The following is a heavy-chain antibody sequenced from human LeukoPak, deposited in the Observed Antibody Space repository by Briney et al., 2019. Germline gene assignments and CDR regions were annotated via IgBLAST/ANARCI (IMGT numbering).Heavy chain of an antibody. CDR2: IFSGDSDT. J-gene: IGHJ3*02. V-gene: IGHV5-51*01. CDR3: ATPGIAVAGDEACDI. D-gene: IGHD6-19*01. Sequence: GESLQISCKGSGYSFTSYWIGWVRQVPGKGRGWMGMIFSGDSDTRYSPSFQCRVTISADKSISPTSLQWSCLTASDTALYYCATPGIAVAGDEACDIWGQGTIVSVCS. CDR1: GYSFTSYW.